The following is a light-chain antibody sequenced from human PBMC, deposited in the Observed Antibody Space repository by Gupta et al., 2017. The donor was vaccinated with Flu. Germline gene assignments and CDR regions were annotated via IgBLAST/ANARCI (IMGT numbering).Light chain of an antibody. J-gene: IGLJ3*02. Sequence: SSSNIGIDDVSWYQHLPGTAPKLLIDETSERPSGIPDRFSGSKSGTSATLAITGLQTGDEADYYCGTWDSSLSAGVFGGGTKLTVL. V-gene: IGLV1-51*02. CDR2: ETS. CDR3: GTWDSSLSAGV. CDR1: SSNIGIDD.